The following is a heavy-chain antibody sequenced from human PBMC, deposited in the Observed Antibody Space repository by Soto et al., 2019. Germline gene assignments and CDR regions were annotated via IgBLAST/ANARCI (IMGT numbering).Heavy chain of an antibody. Sequence: QVQLVESGGGVVQPGRSLRLSCAASGFTFSSYGMHWVRQAPGKGLEWVAVISYDGSNKYYADSVKGRFTISRDNSKNTLHLQMNSLRAEDRAVYYCPSQHTAISTLDAFDIRGPGTMVPRSS. CDR3: PSQHTAISTLDAFDI. J-gene: IGHJ3*02. CDR1: GFTFSSYG. CDR2: ISYDGSNK. D-gene: IGHD5-18*01. V-gene: IGHV3-30*03.